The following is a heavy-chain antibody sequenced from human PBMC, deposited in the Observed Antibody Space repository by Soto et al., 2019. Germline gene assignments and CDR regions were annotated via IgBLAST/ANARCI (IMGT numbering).Heavy chain of an antibody. CDR3: ARGIAAAGTDWFDP. D-gene: IGHD6-13*01. J-gene: IGHJ5*02. CDR2: ISYDGSNK. V-gene: IGHV3-30-3*01. CDR1: GSPLISLV. Sequence: QVQLVESGVGVARPGRPRGLSGQAPGSPLISLVWTGVRQPPAKGRGWVAVISYDGSNKYYADSVKGRFTISRDNSKNTLYLQMNSLRAEDTAVYYCARGIAAAGTDWFDPWGQGTLVTVSS.